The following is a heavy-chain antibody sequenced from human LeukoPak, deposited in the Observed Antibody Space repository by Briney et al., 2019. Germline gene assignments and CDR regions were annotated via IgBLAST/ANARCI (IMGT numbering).Heavy chain of an antibody. V-gene: IGHV3-23*01. CDR2: ISGSGGST. J-gene: IGHJ5*02. Sequence: GGSLRLSCAASGFTFSSYAMNWVRQAPGKGLEWVSAISGSGGSTYYADSVTGRFTISRDNSKNTLYSQMNSLRSEDTAVYYCARGPFTYYYGSGSYHSWFDPWGQGTLVTVSS. CDR3: ARGPFTYYYGSGSYHSWFDP. CDR1: GFTFSSYA. D-gene: IGHD3-10*01.